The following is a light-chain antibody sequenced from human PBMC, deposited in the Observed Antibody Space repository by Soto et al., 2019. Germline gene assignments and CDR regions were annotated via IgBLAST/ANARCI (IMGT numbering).Light chain of an antibody. CDR2: GAS. J-gene: IGKJ4*01. Sequence: ELVMTQSPATLSVSPGERATLSCRASQSVSSNLAWYQQKPGQAPRLLIYGASTRATGIPARFTGSGSGTEFTLTISSLQSGDFAIYYCQQYSNWPLTFGGGTKVEI. CDR3: QQYSNWPLT. CDR1: QSVSSN. V-gene: IGKV3D-15*01.